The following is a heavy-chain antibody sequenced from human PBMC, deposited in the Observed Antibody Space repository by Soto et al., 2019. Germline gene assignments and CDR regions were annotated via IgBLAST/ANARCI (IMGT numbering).Heavy chain of an antibody. CDR2: IYHSGST. V-gene: IGHV4-4*02. D-gene: IGHD3-3*01. J-gene: IGHJ4*02. Sequence: SETLSLTCAVSGGSISSSNWWSWVRQPPGKGLEWIGEIYHSGSTNYNPSLKSRVTISVDKSKNQFSLKLSSVTAADTAVYYCARVGTYYDFWSGYGPIDYWGQGTLGTVS. CDR1: GGSISSSNW. CDR3: ARVGTYYDFWSGYGPIDY.